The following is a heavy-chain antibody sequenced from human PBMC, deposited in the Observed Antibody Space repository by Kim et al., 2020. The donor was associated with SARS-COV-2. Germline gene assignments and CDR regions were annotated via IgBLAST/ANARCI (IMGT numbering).Heavy chain of an antibody. V-gene: IGHV3-74*01. D-gene: IGHD2-8*01. CDR2: INSDGSST. CDR3: ARAPLMHYYYYYMDV. CDR1: GFTFSSYW. J-gene: IGHJ6*03. Sequence: GGSLRLSCAASGFTFSSYWMHWVRQAPGKGLVWVSRINSDGSSTSYADSVKGRFTISRDNAKNTLYLQMNSLRAEDTAVYYCARAPLMHYYYYYMDVWGKGTTVTVSS.